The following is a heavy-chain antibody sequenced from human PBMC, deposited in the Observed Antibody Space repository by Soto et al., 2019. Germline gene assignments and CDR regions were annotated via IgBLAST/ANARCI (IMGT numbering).Heavy chain of an antibody. CDR2: VYYSGSA. CDR3: ARHGPFYDSWSGPSALDH. D-gene: IGHD3-3*01. J-gene: IGHJ4*02. Sequence: QLQLQESGPGLVKPLETLSLTCTVSDDSISSSSYYWGWIRQPPGKGLEWIASVYYSGSAYYNPSLKSRLSISVDTSKKHFFLKLRSVTAADTAVYYCARHGPFYDSWSGPSALDHWGQGTQVLVSS. CDR1: DDSISSSSYY. V-gene: IGHV4-39*01.